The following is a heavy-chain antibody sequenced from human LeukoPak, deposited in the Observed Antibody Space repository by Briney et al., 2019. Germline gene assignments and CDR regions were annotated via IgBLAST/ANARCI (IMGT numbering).Heavy chain of an antibody. V-gene: IGHV4-4*02. CDR2: IYHSGST. CDR3: ARASTPPYYDILTGYSPYWYFDL. CDR1: GGSISGSNW. Sequence: SETLSLTCAVSGGSISGSNWWSWVRQPPGKGLEWIGEIYHSGSTNYNPSLKSRVTISVDKSKNQFSLKLCSVTAADTAVYYCARASTPPYYDILTGYSPYWYFDLWGRGTLVTVSS. J-gene: IGHJ2*01. D-gene: IGHD3-9*01.